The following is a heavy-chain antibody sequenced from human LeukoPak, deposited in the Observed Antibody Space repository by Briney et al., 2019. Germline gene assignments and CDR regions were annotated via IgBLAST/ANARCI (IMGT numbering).Heavy chain of an antibody. CDR2: IYTSGST. CDR3: TRGSIAYYYMDV. V-gene: IGHV4-4*07. Sequence: SETLSLTCTFSGGSVSSYYWSWIRQPAGKGLEWIGRIYTSGSTNYNPSLKSRVTMSVDTSKNQFSLKLSSVTAADTAVYYCTRGSIAYYYMDVWGKGTTVTISS. D-gene: IGHD3-22*01. J-gene: IGHJ6*03. CDR1: GGSVSSYY.